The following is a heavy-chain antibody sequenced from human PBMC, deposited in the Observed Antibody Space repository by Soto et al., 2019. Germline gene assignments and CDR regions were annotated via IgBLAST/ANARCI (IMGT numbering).Heavy chain of an antibody. CDR3: AREGRFLEWLLFDY. V-gene: IGHV3-33*01. CDR1: GFTFSSYG. CDR2: IWYDGSNK. Sequence: GGSLRLSCAASGFTFSSYGMHWVRQAPGKGLEWVAVIWYDGSNKYYADSVKGRFTISRDNSKNTLYLQMNSLRAEDTAVYYCAREGRFLEWLLFDYWGQGTLVTVSS. J-gene: IGHJ4*02. D-gene: IGHD3-3*01.